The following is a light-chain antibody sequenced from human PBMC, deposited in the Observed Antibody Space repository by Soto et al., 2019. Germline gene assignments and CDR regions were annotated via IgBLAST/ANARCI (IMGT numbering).Light chain of an antibody. CDR2: GAS. J-gene: IGKJ4*01. Sequence: IVLTQSPGTLSLSPGDRATLSCRASHSMSNSNLAWYQHKPGQAPRLLIYGASNRATGIPDRFSGSGSGTDFILTINRLEPGDFAVYYCQEFASNFGGGTKVEIK. CDR1: HSMSNSN. V-gene: IGKV3-20*01. CDR3: QEFASN.